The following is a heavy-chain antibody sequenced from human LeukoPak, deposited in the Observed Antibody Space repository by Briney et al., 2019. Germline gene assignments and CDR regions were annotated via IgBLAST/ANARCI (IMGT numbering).Heavy chain of an antibody. Sequence: GGSLRLSCAASGFTFSRYWMSWVRQAPGKGLEWVANIKQDGSQKSYVDSVKGRFTISRDNANNLLYLQMNSLRAEDTAVYYCARDPSSGWYLKGWFDPWGQGTLVTVSS. D-gene: IGHD6-19*01. CDR2: IKQDGSQK. V-gene: IGHV3-7*01. J-gene: IGHJ5*02. CDR1: GFTFSRYW. CDR3: ARDPSSGWYLKGWFDP.